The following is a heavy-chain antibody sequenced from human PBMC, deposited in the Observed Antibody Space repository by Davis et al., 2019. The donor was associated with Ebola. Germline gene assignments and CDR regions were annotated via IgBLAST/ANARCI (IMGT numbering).Heavy chain of an antibody. J-gene: IGHJ4*02. CDR1: GYNFINYY. V-gene: IGHV1-46*01. Sequence: ASVKVSCKASGYNFINYYMHWVRQAPGQGLEWMGIINPSGGSTTYPQKFQGRVTMTRDTSTSTIYMELSSLRSEDTAVYYCARGRGSYFDYWGQGTPVTVSS. CDR3: ARGRGSYFDY. D-gene: IGHD5-12*01. CDR2: INPSGGST.